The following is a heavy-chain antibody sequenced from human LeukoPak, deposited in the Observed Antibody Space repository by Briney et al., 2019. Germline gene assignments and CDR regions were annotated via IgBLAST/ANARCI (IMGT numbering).Heavy chain of an antibody. V-gene: IGHV3-48*01. CDR1: GFTFSSYS. Sequence: GGSLRLSCAASGFTFSSYSMNWVRQAPGKGLEWVSYISSSSSTIYYADSVKGRFTISRDNAKNSLYLQMNSLRAEDTAVYYCARGSRIFGVVIIPKYYFDYWGQGTLVTVSS. D-gene: IGHD3-3*01. CDR3: ARGSRIFGVVIIPKYYFDY. J-gene: IGHJ4*02. CDR2: ISSSSSTI.